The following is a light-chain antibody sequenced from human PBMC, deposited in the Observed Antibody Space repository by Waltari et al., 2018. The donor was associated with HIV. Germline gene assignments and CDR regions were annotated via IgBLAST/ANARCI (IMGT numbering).Light chain of an antibody. CDR1: SSNFGTGYD. V-gene: IGLV1-40*01. CDR2: ANN. CDR3: QSYDSSLNGHVV. J-gene: IGLJ2*01. Sequence: QSVLTQAPSVSGAPGQRVTISCTGSSSNFGTGYDVHWYQQLPGTAPKLLIYANNQRPSGVPARFSGSKSATSASLVITGLQAEDEADYYCQSYDSSLNGHVVFGGGTKVTVL.